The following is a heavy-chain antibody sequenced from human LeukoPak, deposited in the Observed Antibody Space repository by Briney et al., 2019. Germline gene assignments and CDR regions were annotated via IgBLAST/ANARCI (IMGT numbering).Heavy chain of an antibody. CDR3: ASPEIVVVISPSYAFDI. CDR2: INHSGST. D-gene: IGHD3-22*01. V-gene: IGHV4-34*01. J-gene: IGHJ3*02. Sequence: SETLSLTCAVYGGSFSGYYWSWIRQPPGKGLEWIGEINHSGSTNYNPSLKSRVTISVDTSKNQFSLKLSSVTAADTAVCYCASPEIVVVISPSYAFDIWGQGTMVTVSS. CDR1: GGSFSGYY.